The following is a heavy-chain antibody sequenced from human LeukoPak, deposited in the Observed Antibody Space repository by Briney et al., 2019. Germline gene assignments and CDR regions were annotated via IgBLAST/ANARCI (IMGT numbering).Heavy chain of an antibody. CDR1: GFGFSAYW. Sequence: PGGSLRLSCAASGFGFSAYWMSWVRQAPGKGLEWVANIKQDETEKNYMDSVKGRFTISRDNARSSLYLQMDSLRAEDTAVYYCARGYCSSTSCLYDVWGQGTTVTVSS. CDR3: ARGYCSSTSCLYDV. D-gene: IGHD2-2*01. J-gene: IGHJ6*02. V-gene: IGHV3-7*01. CDR2: IKQDETEK.